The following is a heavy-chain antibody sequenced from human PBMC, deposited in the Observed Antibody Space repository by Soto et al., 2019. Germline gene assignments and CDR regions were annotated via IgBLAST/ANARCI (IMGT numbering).Heavy chain of an antibody. CDR1: GGTFSSYA. D-gene: IGHD2-2*01. Sequence: QVQLVQSGAEVKKPGSSVKVSCKASGGTFSSYAISWVRQAPGQGLEWMGGIIPISGTANYAQKFQGRVKITADESTSTAYMELNSLRSEDTAVYYCARSQGSSTSLEIYYYYYYGMDVWGQGTTVTVSS. J-gene: IGHJ6*02. V-gene: IGHV1-69*01. CDR2: IIPISGTA. CDR3: ARSQGSSTSLEIYYYYYYGMDV.